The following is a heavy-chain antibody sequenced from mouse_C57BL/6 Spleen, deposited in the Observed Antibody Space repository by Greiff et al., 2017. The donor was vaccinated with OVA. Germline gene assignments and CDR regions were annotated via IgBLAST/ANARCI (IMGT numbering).Heavy chain of an antibody. CDR2: ISYDGSN. D-gene: IGHD1-1*01. Sequence: VQLKQSGPGLVKPSQSLSLTCSVTGYSITSGYYWNWIRQFPGNKLEWMGYISYDGSNNYNPSLKNRISITRDTSKNQFFLKLNSVTTEDTATYYCARRYYGTSDYWGQGTTLTVSS. CDR1: GYSITSGYY. V-gene: IGHV3-6*01. CDR3: ARRYYGTSDY. J-gene: IGHJ2*01.